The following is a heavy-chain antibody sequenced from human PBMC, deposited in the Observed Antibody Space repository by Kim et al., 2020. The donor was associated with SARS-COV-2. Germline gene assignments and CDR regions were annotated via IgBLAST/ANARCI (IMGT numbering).Heavy chain of an antibody. Sequence: SVKWYVDSVRGRFTISRDNAGSSIYLQMNSLRTEDTAVYYCAREGTGGFDFWGQGTLVTVSS. V-gene: IGHV3-7*01. CDR3: AREGTGGFDF. D-gene: IGHD2-8*02. CDR2: SVK. J-gene: IGHJ4*02.